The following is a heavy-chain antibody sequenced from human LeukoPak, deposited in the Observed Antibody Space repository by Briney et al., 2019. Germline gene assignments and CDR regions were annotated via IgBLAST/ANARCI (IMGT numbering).Heavy chain of an antibody. Sequence: GGSLRLSCAASGSTFSKMNWVRQAPGKGLEWVSYISSSGSTIYYADSVKGRFTISRDNAKNSLYLQMNSLRAEDTAVYYCARGTYYYDSSGYPIWGQGTMVTVSS. CDR2: ISSSGSTI. CDR1: GSTFSK. CDR3: ARGTYYYDSSGYPI. J-gene: IGHJ3*02. V-gene: IGHV3-48*03. D-gene: IGHD3-22*01.